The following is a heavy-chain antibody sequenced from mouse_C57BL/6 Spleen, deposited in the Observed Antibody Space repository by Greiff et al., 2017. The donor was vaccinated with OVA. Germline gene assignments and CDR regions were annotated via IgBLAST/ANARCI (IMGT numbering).Heavy chain of an antibody. Sequence: EVKLVESGEGLVKPGGSLKLSCAASGFTFSSYAMSWVRQTPEKRLEWVAYISSGGDYIYYADTVKGRFTISRDNARNTLYLQMSSLKSEDTAMYYCTREGYYGNYGGYFDVWGTGTTVTVSS. D-gene: IGHD2-1*01. CDR1: GFTFSSYA. CDR2: ISSGGDYI. J-gene: IGHJ1*03. V-gene: IGHV5-9-1*02. CDR3: TREGYYGNYGGYFDV.